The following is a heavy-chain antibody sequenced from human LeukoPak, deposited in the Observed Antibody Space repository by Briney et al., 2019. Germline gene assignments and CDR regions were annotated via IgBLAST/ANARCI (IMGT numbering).Heavy chain of an antibody. Sequence: SETLSLTCTVSGGSISSYYWSWIRQPPGKGLEWIGYMYYSGSTNYNPSLKSRVTISVDTSKNQFSLKLSSVTAADTAVYYCARHPPDYDILTGYSGEYYFDYWGQGTLVTVSS. D-gene: IGHD3-9*01. V-gene: IGHV4-59*08. CDR2: MYYSGST. CDR1: GGSISSYY. CDR3: ARHPPDYDILTGYSGEYYFDY. J-gene: IGHJ4*02.